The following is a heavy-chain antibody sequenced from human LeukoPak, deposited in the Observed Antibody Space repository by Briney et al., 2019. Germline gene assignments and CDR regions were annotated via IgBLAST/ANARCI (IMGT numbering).Heavy chain of an antibody. CDR2: IRSPLFDGTS. CDR1: GITFRDYT. Sequence: GGSLRLSCAASGITFRDYTMSWFRQPPGKGLEWVGFIRSPLFDGTSEYAASVKGRFSISRDDSKSIAYLQMSGLKIEDTAMYFCVKEGDIVMGNGNFWGQGTMVTVSS. V-gene: IGHV3-49*03. CDR3: VKEGDIVMGNGNF. D-gene: IGHD3-16*01. J-gene: IGHJ4*02.